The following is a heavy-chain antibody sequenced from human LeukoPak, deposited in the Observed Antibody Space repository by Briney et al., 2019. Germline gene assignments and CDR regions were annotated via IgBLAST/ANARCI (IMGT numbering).Heavy chain of an antibody. CDR3: AKDLGYCSSTSCPEDY. J-gene: IGHJ4*02. D-gene: IGHD2-2*01. V-gene: IGHV3-30*02. CDR2: IRYDGSSK. CDR1: GFTFSSYG. Sequence: GGSLRLSCAASGFTFSSYGMHWFGRAPGRGWGGGFFIRYDGSSKYYADSVKGRFTISRDNSKNTLYLQMNSLRAEDTAVYYCAKDLGYCSSTSCPEDYWGQGTLVTVSS.